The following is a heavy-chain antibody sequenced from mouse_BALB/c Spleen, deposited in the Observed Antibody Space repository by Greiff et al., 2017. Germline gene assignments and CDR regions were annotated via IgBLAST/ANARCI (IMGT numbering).Heavy chain of an antibody. CDR1: GFTFTDYY. V-gene: IGHV7-3*02. CDR3: ARDIRDGNYDY. Sequence: EVKLMESGGGLVQPGGSLRLSCATSGFTFTDYYMSWVRQPPGKALEWLGFIRNKANGYTTEYSASVKGRFTISRDNSQSILYLQMNTLRAEDSATYYCARDIRDGNYDYWGQGTTLTVSS. J-gene: IGHJ2*01. CDR2: IRNKANGYTT. D-gene: IGHD2-1*01.